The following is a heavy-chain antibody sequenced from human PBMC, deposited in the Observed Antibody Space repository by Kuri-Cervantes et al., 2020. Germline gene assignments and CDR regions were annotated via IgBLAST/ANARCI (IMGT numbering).Heavy chain of an antibody. J-gene: IGHJ6*03. CDR3: ARDWRYCSGGSCYYYYMDV. D-gene: IGHD2-15*01. V-gene: IGHV3-11*01. Sequence: GGSLRLSCAVYGGSFSGYYWSWIRQAPGKGLEWLSYISSSGSTIYYADSVKGRFTISRDNAKNSLYLQMNSLRAEDTAVYYCARDWRYCSGGSCYYYYMDVWGKGTTVTVSS. CDR2: ISSSGSTI. CDR1: GGSFSGYY.